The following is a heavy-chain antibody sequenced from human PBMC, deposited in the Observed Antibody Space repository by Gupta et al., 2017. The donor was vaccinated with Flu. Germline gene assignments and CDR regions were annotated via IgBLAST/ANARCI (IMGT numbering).Heavy chain of an antibody. CDR2: IGTAGDT. D-gene: IGHD6-13*01. V-gene: IGHV3-13*01. CDR3: ARARREYSSSLEGIYYYYYMDV. Sequence: EWVSSIGTAGDTYYPGSVKGRFTISRENAKNSLYLQMNSLRAGDTAVYYCARARREYSSSLEGIYYYYYMDVWGKGTTVTVSS. J-gene: IGHJ6*03.